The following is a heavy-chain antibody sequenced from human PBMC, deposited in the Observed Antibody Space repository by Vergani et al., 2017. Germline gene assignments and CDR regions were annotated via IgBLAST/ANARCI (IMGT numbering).Heavy chain of an antibody. V-gene: IGHV6-1*01. J-gene: IGHJ6*03. CDR1: GESVYSNSDV. D-gene: IGHD1-26*01. Sequence: QVQLQQSGPGLVKPSQTLSLTCAISGESVYSNSDVWNWIRQSPSRGLEWLGRTHYNSKWYNDYVLSVKSRININADTSKNQLYLHLTCVTAEDTAVYCCTRESVGATYYMDVWGKGTTVTVSS. CDR2: THYNSKWYN. CDR3: TRESVGATYYMDV.